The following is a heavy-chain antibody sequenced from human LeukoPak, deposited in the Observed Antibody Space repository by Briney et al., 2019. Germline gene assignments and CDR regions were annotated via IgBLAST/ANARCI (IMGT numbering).Heavy chain of an antibody. CDR3: TRPIGKDAFDI. Sequence: GGSLRLSCAASGFTFSSYGMHWVRQASGKGLEWVGRIRSKANSYATAYAASVKGRFTISRDDSKNTAYLQMNSLKTEDTAVYYCTRPIGKDAFDIWGQGTMVTVSS. CDR2: IRSKANSYAT. CDR1: GFTFSSYG. J-gene: IGHJ3*02. V-gene: IGHV3-73*01.